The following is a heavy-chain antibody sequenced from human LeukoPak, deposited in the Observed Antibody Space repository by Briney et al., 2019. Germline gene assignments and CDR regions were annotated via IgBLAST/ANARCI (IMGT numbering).Heavy chain of an antibody. CDR2: INHSGST. V-gene: IGHV4-34*01. J-gene: IGHJ3*02. D-gene: IGHD4-17*01. Sequence: SETLSLTCAVYGGSFSGYYWSWIRQPPGKGLEWIGEINHSGSTNYNPSLKSRVTISVDTSKNQFSLKLSSVTAADTAVYYCVREIYGDYGSTNDAFDIWGQGTMVTVSS. CDR1: GGSFSGYY. CDR3: VREIYGDYGSTNDAFDI.